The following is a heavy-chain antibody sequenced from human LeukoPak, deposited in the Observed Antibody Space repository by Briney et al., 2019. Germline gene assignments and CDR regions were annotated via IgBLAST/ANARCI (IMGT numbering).Heavy chain of an antibody. D-gene: IGHD3-22*01. CDR2: ISGSGGGT. V-gene: IGHV3-23*01. J-gene: IGHJ5*02. Sequence: GGSLRLSCEASGVTFSSYVMSWVRQAPGKGPEWVSGISGSGGGTYADSVKGRFAISRDNSKNTLYLQMNSLRAEDTAVYYCARGLDYYDSSSYGPNPWGQGTLVTVSS. CDR1: GVTFSSYV. CDR3: ARGLDYYDSSSYGPNP.